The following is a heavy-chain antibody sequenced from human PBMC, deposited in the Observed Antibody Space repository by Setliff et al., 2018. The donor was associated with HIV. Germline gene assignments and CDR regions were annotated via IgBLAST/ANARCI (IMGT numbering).Heavy chain of an antibody. V-gene: IGHV3-7*01. CDR1: GFTFSSAW. Sequence: PGGSLRLSCAASGFTFSSAWMGWVRQAPAKGLEWVANISPDGSATYYVDSVKGRFTISRDNAKNSLYLQLNSLRVEDTAVYYCMRWGLPYAIDHWGQGMLVTVSS. D-gene: IGHD2-21*02. CDR3: MRWGLPYAIDH. J-gene: IGHJ4*02. CDR2: ISPDGSAT.